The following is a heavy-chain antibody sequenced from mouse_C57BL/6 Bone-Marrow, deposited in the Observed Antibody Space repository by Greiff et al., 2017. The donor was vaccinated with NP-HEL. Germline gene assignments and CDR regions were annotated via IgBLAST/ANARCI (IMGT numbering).Heavy chain of an antibody. CDR3: ARRAYDDMDY. Sequence: QVQLQQSGAELARPGASVKLSCKASGYTFTSYGIRWVKQRPGQGLEWIGEIYPRSGTTYYNEKFKGKATLTADKASSTAYMELRSLTSEDSAVCFCARRAYDDMDYWGQGTSVTVSS. CDR1: GYTFTSYG. CDR2: IYPRSGTT. D-gene: IGHD3-3*01. J-gene: IGHJ4*01. V-gene: IGHV1-81*01.